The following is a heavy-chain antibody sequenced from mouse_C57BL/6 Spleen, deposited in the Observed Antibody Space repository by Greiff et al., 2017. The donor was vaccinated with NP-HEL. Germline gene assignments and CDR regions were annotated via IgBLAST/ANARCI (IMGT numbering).Heavy chain of an antibody. CDR3: ARRGTAQAPLDY. CDR2: IYPGSGST. D-gene: IGHD3-2*02. Sequence: QVQLHQPGAELVKPGASVKMSCKASGYTFTSYWITWVKQRPGQGLEWIGDIYPGSGSTNYNEKFKSKATLTVDTSSSTAYMQLSSLTSEDSAVYYCARRGTAQAPLDYWGQGTTLTVSS. J-gene: IGHJ2*01. V-gene: IGHV1-55*01. CDR1: GYTFTSYW.